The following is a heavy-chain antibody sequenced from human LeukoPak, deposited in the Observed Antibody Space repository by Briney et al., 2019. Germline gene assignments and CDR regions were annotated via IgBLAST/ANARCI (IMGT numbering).Heavy chain of an antibody. J-gene: IGHJ4*02. CDR2: ITSSSGYM. V-gene: IGHV3-21*01. D-gene: IGHD1/OR15-1a*01. CDR1: GFTFSSYS. CDR3: AREMSAYQQLDY. Sequence: GGSLRLSCAASGFTFSSYSMNWVRQAPGKGLEWVSSITSSSGYMFYADSVKGRFTISRDNTKNSLYLQMNSLRAEDTAVYYRAREMSAYQQLDYWGQGTLVTVSS.